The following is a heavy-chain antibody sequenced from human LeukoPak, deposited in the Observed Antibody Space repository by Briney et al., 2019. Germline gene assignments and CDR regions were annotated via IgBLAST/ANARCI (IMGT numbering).Heavy chain of an antibody. D-gene: IGHD3-16*01. V-gene: IGHV3-53*01. CDR2: IYSGGST. CDR3: ATSMGGGNIDY. CDR1: GFTVSSNY. Sequence: PGGSLRLSCAASGFTVSSNYMSWVRQAPGKGLEWVSVIYSGGSTYYADSVKGRFTISRDNSKNTLYLQLNSLRVDDTAVYYCATSMGGGNIDYWGQGTLVTVSS. J-gene: IGHJ4*02.